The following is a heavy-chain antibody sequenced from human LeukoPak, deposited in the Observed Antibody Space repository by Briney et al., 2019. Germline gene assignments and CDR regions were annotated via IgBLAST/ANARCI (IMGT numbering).Heavy chain of an antibody. Sequence: PGGSLRLSCAASGFTFSSYSMNWVRQAPGKGLEWVSSISSSSSYIYYADSVEGRFTISRGNAKNSLYLQMNSLRAEDTAVYYCARDFPPSNYFYYYYGMDVWGQGTTVTVSS. CDR2: ISSSSSYI. CDR1: GFTFSSYS. CDR3: ARDFPPSNYFYYYYGMDV. J-gene: IGHJ6*02. V-gene: IGHV3-21*01. D-gene: IGHD4-4*01.